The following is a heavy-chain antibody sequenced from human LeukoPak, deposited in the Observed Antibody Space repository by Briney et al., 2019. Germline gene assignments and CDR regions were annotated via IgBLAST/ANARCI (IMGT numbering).Heavy chain of an antibody. CDR3: AREGVAAAGKLDY. Sequence: SSTLSLTCTFSGGFIGSYYWSWLRQPPRKRLDWIGYIYYGGSTKYNPSLKCRVTISLDASKDQYSMNLLSVTAADTAVYYCAREGVAAAGKLDYWGQGTLVSVSS. CDR1: GGFIGSYY. CDR2: IYYGGST. D-gene: IGHD6-13*01. V-gene: IGHV4-59*01. J-gene: IGHJ4*02.